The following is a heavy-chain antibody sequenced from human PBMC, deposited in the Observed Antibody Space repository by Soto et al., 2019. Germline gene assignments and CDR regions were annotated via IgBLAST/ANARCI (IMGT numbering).Heavy chain of an antibody. CDR3: ARVYGLVQYDDFWSGYYDY. CDR2: FNPRGGTT. CDR1: ANTFINNY. D-gene: IGHD3-3*01. J-gene: IGHJ4*02. Sequence: QVQLLQSGAEVKKPGASVRISYKSSANTFINNYINWVRQAPGQGLEWLGVFNPRGGTTRYAQKFQGRVTMTGDTSTRTVFMELSNLKSEDTAVYYCARVYGLVQYDDFWSGYYDYWGQGTLVIVSS. V-gene: IGHV1-46*01.